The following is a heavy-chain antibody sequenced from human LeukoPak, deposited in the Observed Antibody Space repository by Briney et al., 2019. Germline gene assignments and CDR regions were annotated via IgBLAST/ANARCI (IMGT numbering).Heavy chain of an antibody. CDR3: ARDVAGFDAFDI. D-gene: IGHD2-21*01. CDR2: ISSRSTYI. V-gene: IGHV3-21*01. CDR1: GFTFNLYS. J-gene: IGHJ3*02. Sequence: GGSLRLSCAASGFTFNLYSMNWVRQAPGKGLEWVSSISSRSTYIYYADSVKGRFTISRDDAKNSLYLQMNSLRAEDTAVYYCARDVAGFDAFDIWGQGTMVTVSS.